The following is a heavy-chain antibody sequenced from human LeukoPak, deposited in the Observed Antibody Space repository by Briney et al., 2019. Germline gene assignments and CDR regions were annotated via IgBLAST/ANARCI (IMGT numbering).Heavy chain of an antibody. J-gene: IGHJ4*02. CDR2: INSDGSST. Sequence: GGSLRLSCAASGFTFNNYAMSWVRQAPGKGLEWVSRINSDGSSTSYADSVKGRFTISRDNSKNTLYLQMNSLRAEDTAVYYCAKDPQSVYSNYAWVDYWGQGTLVTVSS. D-gene: IGHD4-11*01. CDR3: AKDPQSVYSNYAWVDY. CDR1: GFTFNNYA. V-gene: IGHV3-23*01.